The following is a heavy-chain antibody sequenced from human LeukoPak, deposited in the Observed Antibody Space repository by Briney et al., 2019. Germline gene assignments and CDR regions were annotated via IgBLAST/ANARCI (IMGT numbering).Heavy chain of an antibody. V-gene: IGHV3-64D*06. J-gene: IGHJ4*02. CDR2: ISTNGDST. D-gene: IGHD6-19*01. CDR1: GFTFSSYS. Sequence: GGSLRLSCSASGFTFSSYSMHWVRQAPGKGLEDVSAISTNGDSTYYADSVKSRFTISRDNPKNTLYLQMSSLRPEDTAVYYCVKGSSSGWYGTFDYWGQGTLVTVSS. CDR3: VKGSSSGWYGTFDY.